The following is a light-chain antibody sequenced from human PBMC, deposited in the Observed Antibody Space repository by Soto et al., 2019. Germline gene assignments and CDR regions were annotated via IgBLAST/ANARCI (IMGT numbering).Light chain of an antibody. J-gene: IGKJ2*01. CDR3: QQYYNYPYT. Sequence: DIQMTQSPSTLSASVGDRVTITCRASQSISDWLAWYQQRPGKAPKLLIYKASTLESGVPSRFSGSGSGTEFTLTISSLQPDDFATYSCQQYYNYPYTFGQGTKLEIK. V-gene: IGKV1-5*03. CDR1: QSISDW. CDR2: KAS.